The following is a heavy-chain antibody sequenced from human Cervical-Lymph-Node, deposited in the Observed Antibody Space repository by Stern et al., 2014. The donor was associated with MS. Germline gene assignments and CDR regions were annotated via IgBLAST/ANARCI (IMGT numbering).Heavy chain of an antibody. Sequence: VQLQESGPGLVKPSETLSLTCTVSGGSFNNYYWSWIRQPPGKGLEWIGYIYQDGSTKYNPSLKSRVTISLHTSKKQISLRLTSVTAADTAVYYCARVDDCSGGTCFSTSWFDPWGQGTLVTVSS. CDR2: IYQDGST. CDR3: ARVDDCSGGTCFSTSWFDP. D-gene: IGHD2-15*01. J-gene: IGHJ5*02. CDR1: GGSFNNYY. V-gene: IGHV4-59*01.